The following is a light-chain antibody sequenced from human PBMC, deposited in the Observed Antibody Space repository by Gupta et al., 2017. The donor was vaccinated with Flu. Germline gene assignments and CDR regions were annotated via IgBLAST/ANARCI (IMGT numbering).Light chain of an antibody. V-gene: IGKV1-5*03. CDR2: KTS. CDR1: SW. CDR3: QQYNSYSMYT. Sequence: SWLAWYQQKPGKAPNLLIYKTSNLESGVPSRFSGSGSGPEFTLTISSLQPDDFAIYYCQQYNSYSMYTFGQGTKLEMK. J-gene: IGKJ2*01.